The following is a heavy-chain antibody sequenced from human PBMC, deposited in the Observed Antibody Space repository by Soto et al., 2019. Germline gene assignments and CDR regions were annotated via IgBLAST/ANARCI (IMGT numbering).Heavy chain of an antibody. D-gene: IGHD6-19*01. CDR2: IWYDGSNK. CDR1: GFTFSSYG. Sequence: QVQLVESGGGVVQPGRSLRLSCAASGFTFSSYGMHWVRQAPGKGLEWVAVIWYDGSNKYYAESVKGRFTISRDNYKNTLYLQMNSLRAEDTAVYYCARDGRSKLRSGWGYYYYGMDVWGQGTTVTVSS. J-gene: IGHJ6*02. CDR3: ARDGRSKLRSGWGYYYYGMDV. V-gene: IGHV3-33*01.